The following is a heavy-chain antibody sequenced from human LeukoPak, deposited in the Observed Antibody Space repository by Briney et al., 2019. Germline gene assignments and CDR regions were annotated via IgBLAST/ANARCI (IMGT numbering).Heavy chain of an antibody. D-gene: IGHD3-22*01. CDR1: GITLSNYG. V-gene: IGHV3-23*01. J-gene: IGHJ4*02. CDR3: AKRGVVIRVILVGFHKEAYYFDS. Sequence: GGSLRLSCAVSGITLSNYGMSWVRQAPGKGLEWVAGISDSGGRTNYADSVRGRFTISRDNPENTLYLQMNSLRAEDTAVYFCAKRGVVIRVILVGFHKEAYYFDSWGQGALVTVSS. CDR2: ISDSGGRT.